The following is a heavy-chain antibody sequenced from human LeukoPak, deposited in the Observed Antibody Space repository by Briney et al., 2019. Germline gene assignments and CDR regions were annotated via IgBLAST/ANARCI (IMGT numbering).Heavy chain of an antibody. D-gene: IGHD2-21*02. CDR2: IKQDGREK. Sequence: GGSLRLSCAASGFTISSYWMSWVRQAPGKGLEWVANIKQDGREKYSVDSVKGRFTISRDNAKNSLYLQMNILRDEDTAVYYCRTYWGGDWYRGGTGSNYGGQGTLVT. CDR3: RTYWGGDWYRGGTGSNY. V-gene: IGHV3-7*01. CDR1: GFTISSYW. J-gene: IGHJ4*01.